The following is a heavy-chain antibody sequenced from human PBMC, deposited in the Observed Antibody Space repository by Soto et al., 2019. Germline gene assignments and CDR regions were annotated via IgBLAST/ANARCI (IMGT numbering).Heavy chain of an antibody. CDR1: GFTFTDYY. D-gene: IGHD6-13*01. CDR3: AKDHDLAAAGYYFDY. J-gene: IGHJ4*02. Sequence: PGGSLRLSCAASGFTFTDYYMSWIRQAPGKGLEWVSYISSSGSTIYYADSVKGRFTISRDNAKNSLYLQMNSLRAEDTAVYYCAKDHDLAAAGYYFDYWGQGTLVTVSS. CDR2: ISSSGSTI. V-gene: IGHV3-11*04.